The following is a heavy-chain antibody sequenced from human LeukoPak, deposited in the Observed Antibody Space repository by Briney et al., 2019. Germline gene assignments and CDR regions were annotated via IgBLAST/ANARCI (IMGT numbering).Heavy chain of an antibody. CDR3: VSYELGNIF. D-gene: IGHD1/OR15-1a*01. J-gene: IGHJ4*02. CDR2: IYYSGST. CDR1: GGSISSSSYY. Sequence: SETLSLTCTVSGGSISSSSYYWGWIRQPPGKGLEWIGSIYYSGSTYYNPSLKSRVTISVDTSKNQFSLKLSSVTAADSAVYYCVSYELGNIFWGQGTLVTVSS. V-gene: IGHV4-39*01.